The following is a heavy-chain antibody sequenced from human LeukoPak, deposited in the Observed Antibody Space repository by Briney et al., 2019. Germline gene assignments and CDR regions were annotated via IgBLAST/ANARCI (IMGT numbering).Heavy chain of an antibody. J-gene: IGHJ3*02. CDR1: GYTFTSYD. Sequence: VASVKVSCKASGYTFTSYDINWVRQATGQGLEWMGWMNPNSGNTGYTQKFQGRVTMTRNTSISTAYMELSSLRSEDTAVYYCARRPRYSGYDWGALPHLFIDIWGQGTMVTVPS. CDR2: MNPNSGNT. CDR3: ARRPRYSGYDWGALPHLFIDI. V-gene: IGHV1-8*01. D-gene: IGHD5-12*01.